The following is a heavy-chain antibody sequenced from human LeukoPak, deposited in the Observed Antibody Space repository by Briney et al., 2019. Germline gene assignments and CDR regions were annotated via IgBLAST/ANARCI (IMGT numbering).Heavy chain of an antibody. CDR3: ARVTTGAAE. D-gene: IGHD1-1*01. Sequence: GGSLRLSCAASGFTFSDYYMNWIRQAPGKGLEWVSYITTSDATTWYADSVKGRFTISRDDAKNSLYLQMNSLRAEDTAMYYCARVTTGAAEWGQGTLVTVSS. CDR1: GFTFSDYY. J-gene: IGHJ4*02. CDR2: ITTSDATT. V-gene: IGHV3-11*01.